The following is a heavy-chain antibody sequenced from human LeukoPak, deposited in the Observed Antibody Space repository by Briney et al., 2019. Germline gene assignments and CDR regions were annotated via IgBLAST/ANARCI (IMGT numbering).Heavy chain of an antibody. Sequence: ASVKVSCKASGYTFTSYGISWVRQAPGQGLEFMGWICAYNGNTNYAQKLQGRVTMTTDTSTSTAYMELRSLRSDDTAVYYCARSGDYSSGWYLMDYYGMDVWGQGTTVTVSS. CDR1: GYTFTSYG. V-gene: IGHV1-18*01. D-gene: IGHD6-19*01. CDR3: ARSGDYSSGWYLMDYYGMDV. J-gene: IGHJ6*02. CDR2: ICAYNGNT.